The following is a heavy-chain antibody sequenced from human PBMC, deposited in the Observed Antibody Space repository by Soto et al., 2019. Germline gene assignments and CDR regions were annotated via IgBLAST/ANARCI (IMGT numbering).Heavy chain of an antibody. Sequence: PGGSLRLSCAASGFTFSNAWINWVRQAPGKGLEWVGRIKSKTDGGTTDYAEPVKGRFAISRDDSNNMVYLQMNSLKIEDTAVYYCSTDSCSTMIIVRFAYWGHGALVTVSS. V-gene: IGHV3-15*07. CDR2: IKSKTDGGTT. CDR3: STDSCSTMIIVRFAY. CDR1: GFTFSNAW. J-gene: IGHJ4*01. D-gene: IGHD3-22*01.